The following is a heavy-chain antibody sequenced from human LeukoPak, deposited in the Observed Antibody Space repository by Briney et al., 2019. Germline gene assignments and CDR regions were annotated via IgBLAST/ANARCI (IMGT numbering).Heavy chain of an antibody. CDR3: AHSGYDFWSQTHFDY. V-gene: IGHV4-59*01. J-gene: IGHJ4*02. Sequence: PSETLSLTCTVSGGSISGYYWSWIRQPPGKGLEWIGYIYYSGSTNYNPSLKSRVTISVDTSKNQFSLKLSSVTAADTAVYYCAHSGYDFWSQTHFDYWGQGTLVTVSS. CDR1: GGSISGYY. D-gene: IGHD5-12*01. CDR2: IYYSGST.